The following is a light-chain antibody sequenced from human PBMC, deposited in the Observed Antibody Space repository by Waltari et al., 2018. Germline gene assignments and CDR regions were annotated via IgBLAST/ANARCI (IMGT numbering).Light chain of an antibody. Sequence: VLTQSPATLSLSPGETATLSCRASQSVYNFLAWYQQKPRQAPRLLIYEASQRATGIPARFSGSGSGTDFTLTISNLEPEDVAVYYCQQRANWPPLTFGGGTKVEIK. CDR3: QQRANWPPLT. J-gene: IGKJ4*01. CDR2: EAS. CDR1: QSVYNF. V-gene: IGKV3-11*01.